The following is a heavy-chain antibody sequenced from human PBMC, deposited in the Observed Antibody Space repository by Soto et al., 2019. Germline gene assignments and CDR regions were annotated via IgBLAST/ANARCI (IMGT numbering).Heavy chain of an antibody. CDR1: GGSISSGDYY. J-gene: IGHJ6*02. CDR2: IYYSGST. V-gene: IGHV4-30-4*01. Sequence: PSETLSLTSTVSGGSISSGDYYWSWIRQPPGKGLEWIGYIYYSGSTYYNPSLKSRVTISVDTSKNQFSLNLSSVTAADTAVYYCARASQGGEWLLDYYGMDVWGQGTTVTVSS. D-gene: IGHD3-3*01. CDR3: ARASQGGEWLLDYYGMDV.